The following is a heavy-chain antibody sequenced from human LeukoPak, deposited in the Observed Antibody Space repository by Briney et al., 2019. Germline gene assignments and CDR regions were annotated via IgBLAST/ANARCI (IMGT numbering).Heavy chain of an antibody. CDR3: ARVGYYPDYYMDV. CDR2: IFHSGST. V-gene: IGHV4-38-2*02. CDR1: GYSISSGYY. Sequence: SETLSLTCTVSGYSISSGYYWGWIRPPPGKGLEWIGTIFHSGSTYSNPSLQSRVTISVDTSKNQFFLKLNSVTAADTAVYYCARVGYYPDYYMDVWGKGTTVTVSS. J-gene: IGHJ6*03. D-gene: IGHD2-21*01.